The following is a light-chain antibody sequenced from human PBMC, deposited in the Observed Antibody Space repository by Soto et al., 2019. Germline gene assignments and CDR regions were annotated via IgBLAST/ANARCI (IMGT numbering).Light chain of an antibody. CDR2: GAS. J-gene: IGKJ1*01. V-gene: IGKV1-39*01. CDR3: QQTFNSPPWT. CDR1: QNIDFY. Sequence: DIQMTQSPSSLSASVGDTVTITCRASQNIDFYLNWYQQKPGTAPKVLISGASSLQRGVPSRFSGSGSGTEFTLTINNLQPGDFASYFCQQTFNSPPWTFGQGTKVDIK.